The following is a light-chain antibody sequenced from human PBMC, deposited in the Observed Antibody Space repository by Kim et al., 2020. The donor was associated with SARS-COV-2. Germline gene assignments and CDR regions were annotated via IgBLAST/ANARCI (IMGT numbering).Light chain of an antibody. J-gene: IGLJ1*01. Sequence: QSVLTQPPSASGTPGQRVTISCSGSSSNIGSNYVYWYQQLPGTAPKLLIYRNNQRPSGVPDRFSGSKSGTSASLAISGLRSEDEADYYCAAWDDSLSGYVFRTGTKVIVL. V-gene: IGLV1-47*01. CDR3: AAWDDSLSGYV. CDR1: SSNIGSNY. CDR2: RNN.